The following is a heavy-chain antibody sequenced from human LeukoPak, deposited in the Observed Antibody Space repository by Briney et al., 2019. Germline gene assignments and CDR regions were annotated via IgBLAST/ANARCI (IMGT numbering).Heavy chain of an antibody. J-gene: IGHJ6*02. Sequence: GGSLRLSCAASGFTFINYAMNWVRQAPGKGLEWVSTISGTGVATYYADSVKGRFTVSRDNSKNTLYLQMNSLRAEDTAVYYCAKDSYGMDVWGQGTTVTVSS. CDR3: AKDSYGMDV. CDR1: GFTFINYA. V-gene: IGHV3-23*01. CDR2: ISGTGVAT.